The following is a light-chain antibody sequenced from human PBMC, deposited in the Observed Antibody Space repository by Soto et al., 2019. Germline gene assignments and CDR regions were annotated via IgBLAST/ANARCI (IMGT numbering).Light chain of an antibody. Sequence: ALTQPASVSGSPGQSITISCTGTSSDVGSYNFVSWYQQHPGKAPKLMIYEVSKRPSGVSNGFSGFKSGNTASLTISGLQAEDEADYYCCSYAGSYTYVFGTGTKVTVL. V-gene: IGLV2-23*02. CDR1: SSDVGSYNF. CDR2: EVS. CDR3: CSYAGSYTYV. J-gene: IGLJ1*01.